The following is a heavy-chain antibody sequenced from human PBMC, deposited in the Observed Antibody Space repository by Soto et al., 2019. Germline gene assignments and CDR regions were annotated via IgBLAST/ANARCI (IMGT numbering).Heavy chain of an antibody. J-gene: IGHJ6*02. Sequence: QVQLQESGPGLVKPSQTQSLTCTVAGGYISSGGYYWTWIRQHPGKGLEWIGYNYYSGITYYNPSLKSRVTISLDTSKNQFSLKLSSVTAADTAVYYCARGSSIAGLYYGMDLWGQGTTVTVSS. V-gene: IGHV4-31*03. CDR3: ARGSSIAGLYYGMDL. CDR1: GGYISSGGYY. D-gene: IGHD6-6*01. CDR2: NYYSGIT.